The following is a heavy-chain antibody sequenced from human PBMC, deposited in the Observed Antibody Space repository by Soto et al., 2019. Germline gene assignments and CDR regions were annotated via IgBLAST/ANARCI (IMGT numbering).Heavy chain of an antibody. CDR3: AKDQNYFSLAGIFDY. D-gene: IGHD6-19*01. J-gene: IGHJ4*02. CDR2: ISYDGSNK. Sequence: PGGSLRLSCAAFGFTFGSYGMHWVRQAPGKGLEWVAVISYDGSNKYYADSVKGRFTISRDNSKNTLYLQMNSLRAEDTAVYYCAKDQNYFSLAGIFDYWGQGTLVTVSS. V-gene: IGHV3-30*18. CDR1: GFTFGSYG.